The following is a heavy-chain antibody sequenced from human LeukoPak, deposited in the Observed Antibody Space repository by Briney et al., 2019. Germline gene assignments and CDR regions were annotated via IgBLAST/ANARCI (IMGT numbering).Heavy chain of an antibody. Sequence: AETLSLTGALDGGSFSGYCWSWIRQPPGKGLEWIVENTHSGRHNYHQSLKSRVPISVDKSKNQFYLKLSSVTAADTAVYYCARVGDGYNGLDAFDIWGQGTMVPVSS. J-gene: IGHJ3*02. V-gene: IGHV4-34*01. CDR1: GGSFSGYC. D-gene: IGHD5-24*01. CDR2: NTHSGRH. CDR3: ARVGDGYNGLDAFDI.